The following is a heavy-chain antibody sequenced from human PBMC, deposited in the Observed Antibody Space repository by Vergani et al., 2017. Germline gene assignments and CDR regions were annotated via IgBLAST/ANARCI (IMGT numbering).Heavy chain of an antibody. CDR3: AIGGIAAAGIDNYYYYYGMDV. Sequence: QVQLVQSGAEVKKPGASVKVSCKASGGTFSSYTISWVRQAPGQGLEWMGRIIPILGIANYAQKFQGRVTITADKSTSTAYMELSSLRSEDTAVYYCAIGGIAAAGIDNYYYYYGMDVWGQGP. CDR2: IIPILGIA. J-gene: IGHJ6*02. D-gene: IGHD6-13*01. CDR1: GGTFSSYT. V-gene: IGHV1-69*04.